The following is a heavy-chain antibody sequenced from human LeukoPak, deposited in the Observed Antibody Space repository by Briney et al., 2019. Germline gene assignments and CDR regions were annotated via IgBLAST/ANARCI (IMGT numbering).Heavy chain of an antibody. CDR2: ISGSGDTT. J-gene: IGHJ4*02. V-gene: IGHV3-23*01. CDR3: AKTQGFFDR. CDR1: GCTFSNNG. Sequence: RSHRLACAASGCTFSNNGMTWIRQAPGKGMEWVTGISGSGDTTYDAGSVKGRFTVSRDNSKNILYLQMNSLRAEDTAIYYCAKTQGFFDRCGQGSLVTVSS.